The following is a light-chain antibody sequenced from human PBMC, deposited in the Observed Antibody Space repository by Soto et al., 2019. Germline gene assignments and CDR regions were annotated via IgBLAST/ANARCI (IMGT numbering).Light chain of an antibody. CDR3: QQYKNWAYT. J-gene: IGKJ2*01. CDR2: VAS. CDR1: QSVTSN. V-gene: IGKV3-15*01. Sequence: EIVMTQSPATLSVSPGERATLSCRASQSVTSNLAWYQQKPGQAPRLLIYVASTRATGIPARFSGSGSGTEFTLTISSLGSEDFAVYYCQQYKNWAYTFGQGTKLEIK.